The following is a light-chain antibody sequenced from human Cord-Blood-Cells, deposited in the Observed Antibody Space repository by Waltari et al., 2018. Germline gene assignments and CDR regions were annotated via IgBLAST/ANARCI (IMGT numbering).Light chain of an antibody. V-gene: IGLV3-19*01. CDR1: SLRSYY. CDR3: NSRDSSGNHVV. CDR2: GKN. Sequence: SSELTQDPAVSVALGQTVRITCQGDSLRSYYASWYQQKPGQAPVLVIYGKNNRPSGIPDRCSGSSSGNTASLTIPGAQAEEEADYYCNSRDSSGNHVVFGGGTKLTVL. J-gene: IGLJ2*01.